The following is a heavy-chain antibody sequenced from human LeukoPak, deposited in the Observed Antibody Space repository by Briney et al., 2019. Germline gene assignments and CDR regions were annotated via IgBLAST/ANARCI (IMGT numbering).Heavy chain of an antibody. Sequence: SETLSLTCAVSGGSISSSNWWSWVRQPPGKGLEWIGEIYHSGSTNYNPSLKSRVTISVDKSKNQFSLKLSSVTAADTAVYYCARLNSGSYYGATFAFDIWGQGTMVTVSS. CDR3: ARLNSGSYYGATFAFDI. V-gene: IGHV4-4*02. J-gene: IGHJ3*02. D-gene: IGHD1-26*01. CDR1: GGSISSSNW. CDR2: IYHSGST.